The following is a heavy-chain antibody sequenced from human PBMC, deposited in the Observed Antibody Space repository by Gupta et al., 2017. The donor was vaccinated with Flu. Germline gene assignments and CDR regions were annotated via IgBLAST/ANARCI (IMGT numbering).Heavy chain of an antibody. CDR2: IDWDDDK. CDR1: GFSLSTNGMR. D-gene: IGHD6-19*01. J-gene: IGHJ4*02. Sequence: QVTLKESGPALVKPTQTLTLTCTFSGFSLSTNGMRVSWIRQPPGKALEWLARIDWDDDKFYSKSLKTRLTISKDTSKDQVVLTLSNMDPVDTATYYCARIAPGSGWYVSYFDYWGQGTLVTVSS. V-gene: IGHV2-70*04. CDR3: ARIAPGSGWYVSYFDY.